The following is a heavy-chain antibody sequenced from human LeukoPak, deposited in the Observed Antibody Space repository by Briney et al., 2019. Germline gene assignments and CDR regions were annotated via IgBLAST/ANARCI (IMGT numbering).Heavy chain of an antibody. CDR3: AKGVWMATRTSADY. V-gene: IGHV3-74*01. CDR1: GLTFSSHW. CDR2: ITNDGSST. J-gene: IGHJ4*02. D-gene: IGHD5-24*01. Sequence: PGGSLRLSCAASGLTFSSHWMHWVRQAPGKGLVWVSRITNDGSSTTYADSVKGRFTISRDNAKNMLYLQVNSLRAEDTAVYYCAKGVWMATRTSADYWGQGTLVTVSS.